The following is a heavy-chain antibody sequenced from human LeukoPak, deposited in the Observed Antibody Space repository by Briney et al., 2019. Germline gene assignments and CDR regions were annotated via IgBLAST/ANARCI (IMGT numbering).Heavy chain of an antibody. V-gene: IGHV3-9*01. CDR2: ISWNSGSI. Sequence: PGGSLRLSCAASGFTFRRYGMSWVRQAPGKGLEWVSGISWNSGSIVYADSVKGRFTISRDNAKNSLYLQMNSLRAEDTALYYCAKDIRATSVAGTSGFDYWGQGTLVTVSS. CDR1: GFTFRRYG. J-gene: IGHJ4*02. CDR3: AKDIRATSVAGTSGFDY. D-gene: IGHD6-19*01.